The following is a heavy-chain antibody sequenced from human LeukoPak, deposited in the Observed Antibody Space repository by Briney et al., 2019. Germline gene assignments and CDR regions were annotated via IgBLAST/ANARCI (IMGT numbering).Heavy chain of an antibody. CDR2: IIPIFGTA. D-gene: IGHD6-13*01. CDR1: GGTFSSYA. J-gene: IGHJ4*02. V-gene: IGHV1-69*01. CDR3: AREFAAAAGTAYYFDY. Sequence: SVKVSCKASGGTFSSYAISWVRQAPGQGLEWMGGIIPIFGTANYAQKFQGRVTITADESTSTAYMELSSLRSDDTAVYYCAREFAAAAGTAYYFDYWGQGTLVTVSS.